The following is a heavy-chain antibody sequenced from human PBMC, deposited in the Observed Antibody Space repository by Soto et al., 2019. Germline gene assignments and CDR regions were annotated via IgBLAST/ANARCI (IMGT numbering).Heavy chain of an antibody. CDR2: IYYSGST. V-gene: IGHV4-59*01. CDR3: ARDPGSGSYYVWFDP. J-gene: IGHJ5*02. D-gene: IGHD3-10*01. Sequence: TSETLSLTCTVSGGSISRYYWNWIRQPPGKGLEWIGYIYYSGSTNYNPSLKSRVTISVDTSKNQFSLKLSSVTAADTAVYYCARDPGSGSYYVWFDPWGQGTLVTV. CDR1: GGSISRYY.